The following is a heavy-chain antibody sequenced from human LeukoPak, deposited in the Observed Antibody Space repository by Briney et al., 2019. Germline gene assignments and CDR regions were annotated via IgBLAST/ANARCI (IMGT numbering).Heavy chain of an antibody. CDR3: AKDRRYYDSSGLFDY. CDR1: GFTFSSYA. CDR2: ISGSGGST. V-gene: IGHV3-23*01. J-gene: IGHJ4*02. D-gene: IGHD3-22*01. Sequence: GGSLRLSCAASGFTFSSYAMSWVRQAPGKGLEWVSAISGSGGSTYYADSVKGRFTISRDNSKNTLYLQMNSLRAEDTAVYYCAKDRRYYDSSGLFDYWGQGTLVTVSS.